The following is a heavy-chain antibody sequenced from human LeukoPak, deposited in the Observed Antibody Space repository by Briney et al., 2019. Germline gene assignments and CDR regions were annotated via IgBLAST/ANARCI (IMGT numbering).Heavy chain of an antibody. CDR3: ARDTFHCSGGSCYSSSGYYYCMDV. CDR1: GFTFSDYY. V-gene: IGHV3-11*01. CDR2: ISSSGSTI. D-gene: IGHD2-15*01. J-gene: IGHJ6*02. Sequence: PGGSLRLSCAASGFTFSDYYMSWIRQAPGKGLEWVSYISSSGSTIYYADSVKGRFTISRDNAKNSLYLQMNSLRAEDTAVYYCARDTFHCSGGSCYSSSGYYYCMDVCGQGTTVTVSS.